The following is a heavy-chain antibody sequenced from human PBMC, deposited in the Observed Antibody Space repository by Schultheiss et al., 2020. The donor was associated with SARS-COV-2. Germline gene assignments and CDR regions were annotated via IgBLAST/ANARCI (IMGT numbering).Heavy chain of an antibody. D-gene: IGHD6-13*01. CDR2: IIPILGIA. J-gene: IGHJ6*02. CDR1: GYTFTTYG. Sequence: SVKVSCEASGYTFTTYGFSWVRQAPGQGLEWMGRIIPILGIANYAQKFQGSVTITADKSTSTAYMELSSLRSEDTAVYYCARDPAAGTYYYYYGMDVWGQGTTVTVSS. V-gene: IGHV1-69*04. CDR3: ARDPAAGTYYYYYGMDV.